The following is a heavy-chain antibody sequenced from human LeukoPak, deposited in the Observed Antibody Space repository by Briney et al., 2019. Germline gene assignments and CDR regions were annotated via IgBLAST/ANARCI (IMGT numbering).Heavy chain of an antibody. Sequence: PSETLSLTCTVSGGSISSYYWSWIRQPPGKGLEWIGYIYYSGSTNYNPSLKSRVTISVDTSKNQFSLRLSSVTAADTAVYYCARDPRGATVTRRRAYFLPYFDYWGQGTLVTVSS. CDR3: ARDPRGATVTRRRAYFLPYFDY. CDR2: IYYSGST. D-gene: IGHD4-17*01. V-gene: IGHV4-59*01. J-gene: IGHJ4*02. CDR1: GGSISSYY.